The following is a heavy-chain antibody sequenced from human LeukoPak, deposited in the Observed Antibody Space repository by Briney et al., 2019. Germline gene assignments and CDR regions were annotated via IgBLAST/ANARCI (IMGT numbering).Heavy chain of an antibody. CDR2: ISYDGSNK. Sequence: GRSLRLSCAASGFTFSSYAMHWVRQAPGKGLERVAVISYDGSNKYYADSVKGRFTISRDNSKNTLYLQMNSLRAEDTAVYYCARWGDGYFDYYYYYGMDVWGQGTTVTVSS. J-gene: IGHJ6*02. CDR3: ARWGDGYFDYYYYYGMDV. CDR1: GFTFSSYA. D-gene: IGHD5-18*01. V-gene: IGHV3-30*04.